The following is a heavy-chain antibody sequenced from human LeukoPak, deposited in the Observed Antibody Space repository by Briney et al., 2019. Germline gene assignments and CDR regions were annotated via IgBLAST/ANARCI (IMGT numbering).Heavy chain of an antibody. CDR1: EFTFSTFW. Sequence: SGGSLRLSCAASEFTFSTFWMSWVRRAPGKGLEWVANIKADGSVKHYVDSMEGRFSISRDNARSSLYLQMNSLRAEDTAVYYCVRDSDYQRNSGGRYAHYDALDIWGHGTMVTVSS. J-gene: IGHJ3*02. CDR2: IKADGSVK. CDR3: VRDSDYQRNSGGRYAHYDALDI. D-gene: IGHD2-21*01. V-gene: IGHV3-7*01.